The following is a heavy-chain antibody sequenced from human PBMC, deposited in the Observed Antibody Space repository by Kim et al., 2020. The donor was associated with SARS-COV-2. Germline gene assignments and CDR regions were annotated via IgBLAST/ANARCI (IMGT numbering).Heavy chain of an antibody. D-gene: IGHD3-10*01. Sequence: SETLSLTCTVSGGSISSSSYYWGWIRQPPGKGLEWIGSIYYSGSTYYNPSLKSRVTISVDTSKNQFSLKLSSVTAADTAVYYCARRAAGSDYYGSGSPIHRRWFDPWGQGTLVTVSS. CDR1: GGSISSSSYY. CDR2: IYYSGST. CDR3: ARRAAGSDYYGSGSPIHRRWFDP. J-gene: IGHJ5*02. V-gene: IGHV4-39*01.